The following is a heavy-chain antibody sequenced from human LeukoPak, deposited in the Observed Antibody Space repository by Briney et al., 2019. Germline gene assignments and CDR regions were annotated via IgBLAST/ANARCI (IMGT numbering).Heavy chain of an antibody. D-gene: IGHD6-13*01. CDR3: AKDSDGYSLEWFDP. CDR1: GFTFSTYS. V-gene: IGHV3-23*01. Sequence: PGGSLRLSCAASGFTFSTYSMNWVRQAPGQWLEWVSAISGSGGSTYYADSVKGRFTISRDNSKNTLYLQMNSLRAEDTAVYYCAKDSDGYSLEWFDPWGQGTLVTVSS. CDR2: ISGSGGST. J-gene: IGHJ5*02.